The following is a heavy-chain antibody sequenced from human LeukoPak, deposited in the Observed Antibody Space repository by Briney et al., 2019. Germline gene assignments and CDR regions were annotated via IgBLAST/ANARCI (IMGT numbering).Heavy chain of an antibody. D-gene: IGHD5-18*01. CDR3: AKSGEYIYGYDFDY. V-gene: IGHV3-43*02. Sequence: GGSLRLSCAASGFTFDDYAMHWVRQAPGKGLEWVSLISGNGGSTYYADSVKGRFTISRDNSKNSLYLQMNSLRTEDTALYYCAKSGEYIYGYDFDYWGQGTPVTVSS. CDR1: GFTFDDYA. CDR2: ISGNGGST. J-gene: IGHJ4*02.